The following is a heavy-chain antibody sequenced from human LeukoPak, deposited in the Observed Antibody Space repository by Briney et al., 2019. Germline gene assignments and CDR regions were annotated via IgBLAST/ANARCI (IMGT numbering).Heavy chain of an antibody. D-gene: IGHD2-2*01. J-gene: IGHJ6*03. CDR3: ARDAGYCSSTSCYESMDV. CDR2: IYTSGST. CDR1: GGSISSYY. V-gene: IGHV4-4*07. Sequence: SETLSLTCTVSGGSISSYYWSWIRQPAGKGLEWIGRIYTSGSTNYNPSLKSRVTMSVDTSKNQFSLKLSSVTAADTAVYYCARDAGYCSSTSCYESMDVWGKGTTVTVSS.